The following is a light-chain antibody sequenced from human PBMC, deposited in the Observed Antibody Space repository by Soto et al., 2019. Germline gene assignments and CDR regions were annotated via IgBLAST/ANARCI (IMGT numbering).Light chain of an antibody. Sequence: QTVVTQEPSFSVSPGGTVTLTCGLTSGSVSTTYYPSWYQQTPGQAPRTLIYSTNIRSSGVPNRFSGSILGNKAARTITGAQADYESDYYCVLYMGSGISAFGGGTKVNVL. J-gene: IGLJ2*01. CDR3: VLYMGSGISA. CDR2: STN. V-gene: IGLV8-61*01. CDR1: SGSVSTTYY.